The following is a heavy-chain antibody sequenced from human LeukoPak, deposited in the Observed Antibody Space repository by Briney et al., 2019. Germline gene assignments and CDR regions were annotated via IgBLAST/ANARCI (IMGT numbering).Heavy chain of an antibody. V-gene: IGHV4-39*01. CDR2: MSYSGAT. D-gene: IGHD2-2*01. Sequence: PADTLSLTCTVSGGSMSSRSDHWGWIRQSPGEGLQWITTMSYSGATYCNPSLQSRLTISVDTSKNHFSLKLFSVTAADTAVYYCARHCRAVLVVPVARGDYFDYLGQGTLVTVSS. J-gene: IGHJ4*02. CDR3: ARHCRAVLVVPVARGDYFDY. CDR1: GGSMSSRSDH.